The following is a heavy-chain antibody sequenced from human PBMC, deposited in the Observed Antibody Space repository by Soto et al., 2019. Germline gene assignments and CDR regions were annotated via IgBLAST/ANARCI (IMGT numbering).Heavy chain of an antibody. Sequence: EVQLVESGGGLVKPGGSLRLSCAASGFTFSSYSMNWVRQAPGKGQEWVSSISSSSSYIYYADSVKGRFTISRDNAKNSLYLQMNSLRAEDTAVYYCARDHTVVVSDYWGQGTLVTVSS. CDR2: ISSSSSYI. V-gene: IGHV3-21*01. J-gene: IGHJ4*02. CDR1: GFTFSSYS. CDR3: ARDHTVVVSDY. D-gene: IGHD2-21*01.